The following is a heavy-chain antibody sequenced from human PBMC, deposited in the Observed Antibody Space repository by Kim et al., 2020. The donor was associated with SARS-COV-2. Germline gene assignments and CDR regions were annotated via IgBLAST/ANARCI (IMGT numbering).Heavy chain of an antibody. CDR3: ARGVPGY. J-gene: IGHJ4*02. Sequence: SGSTNYIPSLKSRVTISVDTYKNQFSLKLTSVTAADTAVYYCARGVPGYWGQGTLVTVSS. CDR2: SGST. V-gene: IGHV4-34*01.